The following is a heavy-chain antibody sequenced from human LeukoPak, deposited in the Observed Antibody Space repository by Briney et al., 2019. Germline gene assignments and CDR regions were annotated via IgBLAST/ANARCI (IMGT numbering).Heavy chain of an antibody. Sequence: PGGSLRLSCAASGFTFSSYAMSWVRQAPGKGLEWVSALSGSGGSTYYADPVKGRFTISRDNSKNPLYLQMNSLRAEDTAVYYCAKELIAVAGPDAFDIWGQGTMVTVSS. V-gene: IGHV3-23*01. J-gene: IGHJ3*02. CDR1: GFTFSSYA. D-gene: IGHD6-19*01. CDR3: AKELIAVAGPDAFDI. CDR2: LSGSGGST.